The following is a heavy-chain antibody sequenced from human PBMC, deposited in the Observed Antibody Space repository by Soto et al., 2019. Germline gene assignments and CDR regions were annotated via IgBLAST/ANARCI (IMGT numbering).Heavy chain of an antibody. J-gene: IGHJ6*02. CDR2: INPNSGGT. D-gene: IGHD3-9*01. Sequence: EASVKVSCKASGYTFTGYYMHWVRQAPGQGLEWMGWINPNSGGTNYAQKFQGWVTMTRDTSISTAYMELSRLRSDDTAVYYCARGENSYYDILTGYYVDYYYYGMDVWGQGTTVTVSS. V-gene: IGHV1-2*04. CDR3: ARGENSYYDILTGYYVDYYYYGMDV. CDR1: GYTFTGYY.